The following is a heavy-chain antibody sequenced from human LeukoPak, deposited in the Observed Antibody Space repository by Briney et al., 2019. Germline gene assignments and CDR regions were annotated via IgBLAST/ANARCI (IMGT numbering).Heavy chain of an antibody. D-gene: IGHD2-15*01. V-gene: IGHV1-2*02. CDR3: ARDIVVVAATRKGGNDAFDI. J-gene: IGHJ3*02. Sequence: GASVKVSCKASGYTFTGYYMHWVRQAPGQGLEWMGWINPNSGGTNYAQKFQGRVTMTRDTSINTAYMELSRLRSDDTAVYYCARDIVVVAATRKGGNDAFDIWGQGTMVTVSS. CDR1: GYTFTGYY. CDR2: INPNSGGT.